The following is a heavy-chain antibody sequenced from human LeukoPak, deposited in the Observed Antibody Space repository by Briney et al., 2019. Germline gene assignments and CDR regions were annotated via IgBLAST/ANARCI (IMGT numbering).Heavy chain of an antibody. CDR1: GGSISSYY. D-gene: IGHD5-12*01. V-gene: IGHV4-4*07. CDR3: ARGTYGYLGVTIYYFDY. CDR2: IYTSGST. J-gene: IGHJ4*02. Sequence: PSETLSLTCTVSGGSISSYYWSWIRQPAGKGLEWIGRIYTSGSTNYNPSLKSRVTMSVDTSKNQFSLKLSSVTAADTAVYYGARGTYGYLGVTIYYFDYWGQGTLVTVSS.